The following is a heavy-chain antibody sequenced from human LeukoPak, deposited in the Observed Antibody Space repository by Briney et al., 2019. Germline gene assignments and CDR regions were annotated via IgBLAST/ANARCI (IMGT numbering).Heavy chain of an antibody. CDR1: GYTFTSYG. J-gene: IGHJ5*02. CDR2: ISAYNGNT. Sequence: ASVKVSCKASGYTFTSYGISWVRQAPGQGLEWMGWISAYNGNTNYAQKFQGRVTITTDESTSTAYMELSSLRSEDTAVYYCARDDPKPEWGNNWFDPWGQGTLVTVSS. D-gene: IGHD1-14*01. V-gene: IGHV1-18*01. CDR3: ARDDPKPEWGNNWFDP.